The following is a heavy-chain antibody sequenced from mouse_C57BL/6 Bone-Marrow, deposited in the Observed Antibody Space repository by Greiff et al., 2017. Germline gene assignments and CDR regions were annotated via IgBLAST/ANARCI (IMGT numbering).Heavy chain of an antibody. Sequence: EVQLQQSGAELVRPGSSVKMSCKTSGYTFTSYGINWVKQRPGQGLEWIGYIYIGTGYTEYNEKFKGKATLTSDTSSSTAYMQLSRLTSEDSAIYFCARSYFDYWGQGTTLTVSS. CDR3: ARSYFDY. CDR1: GYTFTSYG. J-gene: IGHJ2*01. V-gene: IGHV1-58*01. CDR2: IYIGTGYT.